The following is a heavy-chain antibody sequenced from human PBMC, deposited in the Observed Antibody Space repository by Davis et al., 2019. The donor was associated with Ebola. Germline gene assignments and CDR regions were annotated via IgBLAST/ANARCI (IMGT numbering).Heavy chain of an antibody. CDR1: GYTFSGYA. J-gene: IGHJ5*02. D-gene: IGHD4-17*01. CDR2: INVYNGHT. V-gene: IGHV1-18*01. CDR3: ARDATTVTTIWFDP. Sequence: AASVKVSCKPSGYTFSGYAISWVRQAPGQGLEWIGRINVYNGHTNYARNFQGRVTVSTDTSTSIAYMELRSLRSDDTALYYCARDATTVTTIWFDPWGQGTLVTVSS.